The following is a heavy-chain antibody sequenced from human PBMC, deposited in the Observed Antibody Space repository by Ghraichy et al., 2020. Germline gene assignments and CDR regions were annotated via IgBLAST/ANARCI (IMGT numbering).Heavy chain of an antibody. D-gene: IGHD2-21*02. CDR3: ASSLCGDCYSDFDY. Sequence: GGSLRLSCAASGFTFSSYIMNWVRQAPGKGLEWVSSISSSSSYIYYADSVKGRFTISRDNAKNSLYLQMNSLRAEDTAVYYCASSLCGDCYSDFDYWGQGTLVTVSS. J-gene: IGHJ4*02. V-gene: IGHV3-21*01. CDR1: GFTFSSYI. CDR2: ISSSSSYI.